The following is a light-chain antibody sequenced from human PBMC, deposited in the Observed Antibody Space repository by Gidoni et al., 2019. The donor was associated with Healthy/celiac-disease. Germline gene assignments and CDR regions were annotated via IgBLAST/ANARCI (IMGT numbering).Light chain of an antibody. CDR2: RAS. CDR3: QQYYSTPPT. V-gene: IGKV4-1*01. Sequence: DIVMTQSPDSLAVSLGERATINCKSNQSVLYSSNNKNYLAWYQQKPGQPPKLLIYRASTRESGVPDRFSGSGSGTDFTLTISSLQAEDVAVYYCQQYYSTPPTFGQGTKVEIK. J-gene: IGKJ1*01. CDR1: QSVLYSSNNKNY.